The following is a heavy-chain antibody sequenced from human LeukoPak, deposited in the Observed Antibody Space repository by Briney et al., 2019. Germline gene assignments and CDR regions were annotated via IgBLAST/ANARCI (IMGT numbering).Heavy chain of an antibody. CDR1: GFTFSSYA. V-gene: IGHV3-30*04. Sequence: GGSLRLSCAASGFTFSSYATHWVRQAPGKGLEWVAVISYDGSNKYYADSVKGRFTISRDNSKNTLYLQMNSLRAEDTAVYYCARGSLYGSGSHDYWGQGTLVTVSS. CDR2: ISYDGSNK. D-gene: IGHD3-10*01. J-gene: IGHJ4*02. CDR3: ARGSLYGSGSHDY.